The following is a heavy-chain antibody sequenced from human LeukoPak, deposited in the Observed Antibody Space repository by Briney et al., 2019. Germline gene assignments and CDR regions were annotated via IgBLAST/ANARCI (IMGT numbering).Heavy chain of an antibody. D-gene: IGHD1-26*01. CDR3: ASRSIVGAIDY. CDR1: ESIFTSYW. Sequence: GASLEISCEGSESIFTSYWIGWVRQLPGKGLEWMGIIYPGDSDTRYSPSFQGQVTISADKSISTAYLQWSSLKASDTAMYYCASRSIVGAIDYWGQGTLVTVSS. V-gene: IGHV5-51*01. J-gene: IGHJ4*02. CDR2: IYPGDSDT.